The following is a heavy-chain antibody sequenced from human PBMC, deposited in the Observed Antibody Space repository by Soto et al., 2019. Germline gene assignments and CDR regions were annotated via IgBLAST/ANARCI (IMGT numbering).Heavy chain of an antibody. V-gene: IGHV3-30*18. J-gene: IGHJ6*02. Sequence: PVGSLRLSCAASGFTFSSYGMHWVRQAPGKGLEWVAVISYDGSNKYYADSVKGRFTISRDNSKNTLYLQMNSLRAEDTAVYYCAKGAGSTCYYGMDVWGQGTTVTVSS. CDR1: GFTFSSYG. D-gene: IGHD6-19*01. CDR2: ISYDGSNK. CDR3: AKGAGSTCYYGMDV.